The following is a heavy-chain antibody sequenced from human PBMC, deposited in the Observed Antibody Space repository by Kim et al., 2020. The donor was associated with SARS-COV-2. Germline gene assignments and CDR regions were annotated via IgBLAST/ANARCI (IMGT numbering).Heavy chain of an antibody. CDR1: GFTFDDYT. D-gene: IGHD3-10*01. CDR2: ISWDGGST. V-gene: IGHV3-43*01. Sequence: GGSLRLSCAASGFTFDDYTMHWVRQAPGKGLEWVSLISWDGGSTYYADSVKGRFTISRDNNKNSLYLQMNSLRTEDTALYYCAIDSYDGSGSYYYYYRVHVWRQGTTVTVCS. J-gene: IGHJ6*02. CDR3: AIDSYDGSGSYYYYYRVHV.